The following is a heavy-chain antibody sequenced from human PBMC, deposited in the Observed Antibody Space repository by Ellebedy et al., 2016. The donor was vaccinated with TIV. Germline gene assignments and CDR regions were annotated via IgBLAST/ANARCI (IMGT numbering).Heavy chain of an antibody. J-gene: IGHJ4*02. CDR3: ARLGVIAAAGASDY. V-gene: IGHV3-23*01. D-gene: IGHD6-13*01. CDR1: GFRFSTYT. CDR2: ISGSGGST. Sequence: GESLKISCVTSGFRFSTYTMNWVRLAPGKGLEWVSAISGSGGSTYYADSVKGRFTISRDNSKNTLYLQMNSLRAEDTAVYYCARLGVIAAAGASDYWGQGTLVIVSS.